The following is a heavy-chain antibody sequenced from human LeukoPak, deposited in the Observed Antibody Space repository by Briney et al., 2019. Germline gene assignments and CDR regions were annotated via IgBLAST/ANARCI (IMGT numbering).Heavy chain of an antibody. V-gene: IGHV4-38-2*01. CDR2: IYRSGST. J-gene: IGHJ4*02. CDR3: ARVNWICDY. D-gene: IGHD1-20*01. Sequence: PSETLSLTCAVSGYSISNGYHWGWIRQPPGKGLEWIGSIYRSGSTYYNPSLKSRVIISVDTSKNHFSLRLSSVTAADTAVYYCARVNWICDYWGQGTLVTVSS. CDR1: GYSISNGYH.